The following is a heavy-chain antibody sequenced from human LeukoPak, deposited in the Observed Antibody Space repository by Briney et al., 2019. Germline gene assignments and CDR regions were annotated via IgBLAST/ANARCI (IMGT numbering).Heavy chain of an antibody. D-gene: IGHD2-2*02. CDR3: ARTPPGCSSTSCYSTRPLDY. Sequence: ASVKVSCKASGGTFSSYAISWVRQAPGQGLEWMGGIIPIFGTANCAQKFQGRVTITTDESTSTAYMELSSLRSEDTAVYYCARTPPGCSSTSCYSTRPLDYWGQGTLVTVSS. CDR2: IIPIFGTA. J-gene: IGHJ4*02. CDR1: GGTFSSYA. V-gene: IGHV1-69*05.